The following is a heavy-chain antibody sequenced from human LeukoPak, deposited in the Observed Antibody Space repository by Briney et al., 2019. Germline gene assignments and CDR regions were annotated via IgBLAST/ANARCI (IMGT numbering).Heavy chain of an antibody. CDR2: ITSGGSVI. CDR3: ARKRLADPGDKTSFGGTPFDS. D-gene: IGHD3-16*01. Sequence: GSLRLSCVASGFTFKTYHMNCVRQAPGRGLEWLSGITSGGSVIYYADSVKGRFTISRDDAMNSVFLQMSGLTVDDTAVYYCARKRLADPGDKTSFGGTPFDSWGQGTLVIVSS. CDR1: GFTFKTYH. V-gene: IGHV3-48*03. J-gene: IGHJ4*02.